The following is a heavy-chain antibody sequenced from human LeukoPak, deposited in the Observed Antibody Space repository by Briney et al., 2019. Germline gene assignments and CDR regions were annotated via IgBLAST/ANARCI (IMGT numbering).Heavy chain of an antibody. D-gene: IGHD3-10*01. CDR3: AKAEGSYKTLIDY. Sequence: GGSLRLSCAASGFTFTICAMNWVRQAPGKGVEGVSGISGSGSSTYYADSVKGRFTISRDSSKNTVYLQMSSLRAEDTAVYYCAKAEGSYKTLIDYWGQGTLVTVSS. V-gene: IGHV3-23*01. CDR1: GFTFTICA. CDR2: ISGSGSST. J-gene: IGHJ4*02.